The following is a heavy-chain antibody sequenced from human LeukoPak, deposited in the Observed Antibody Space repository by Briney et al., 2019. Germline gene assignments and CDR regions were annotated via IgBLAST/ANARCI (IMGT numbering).Heavy chain of an antibody. J-gene: IGHJ4*02. CDR2: ISYDGSNK. V-gene: IGHV3-30*18. CDR3: AKPYCSGGSCDTYYFAT. D-gene: IGHD2-15*01. CDR1: GFTFSLYG. Sequence: GGSLRLSCAASGFTFSLYGMHWARQAPGKGLDWVALISYDGSNKYYADSVKGRFTISRDNSKNTLYLQMNSLRAEDTAVYYCAKPYCSGGSCDTYYFATGAREPWSPSPQ.